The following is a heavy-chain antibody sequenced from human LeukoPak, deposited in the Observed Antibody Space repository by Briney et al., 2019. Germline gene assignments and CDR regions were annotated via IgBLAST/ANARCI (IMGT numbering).Heavy chain of an antibody. D-gene: IGHD4-17*01. Sequence: GGSLRLSCAASGFTFSSYWMSWVRQAPGKGLEWVANIKQDGSEKYYVDSVKGRFTISRDNAQNSLYLQMNSLRAEDTAVYYCARGTGDYEYYFDYWGQGTLVTVSS. CDR3: ARGTGDYEYYFDY. J-gene: IGHJ4*02. CDR1: GFTFSSYW. V-gene: IGHV3-7*01. CDR2: IKQDGSEK.